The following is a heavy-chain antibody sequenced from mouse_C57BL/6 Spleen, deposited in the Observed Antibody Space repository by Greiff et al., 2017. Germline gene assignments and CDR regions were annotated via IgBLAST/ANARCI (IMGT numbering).Heavy chain of an antibody. D-gene: IGHD1-1*01. CDR3: ARASYYGSSYYFDY. Sequence: EVQLQQSGPELVKPGASVKMSCKASGYTFTDYNMHWVKQSHGKSLEWIGYINPNNGGTSYNQKFKGKATLTVNKSSSTAYMELRSLTSEDSAVYYCARASYYGSSYYFDYWGQGTTLTVSS. CDR1: GYTFTDYN. CDR2: INPNNGGT. V-gene: IGHV1-22*01. J-gene: IGHJ2*01.